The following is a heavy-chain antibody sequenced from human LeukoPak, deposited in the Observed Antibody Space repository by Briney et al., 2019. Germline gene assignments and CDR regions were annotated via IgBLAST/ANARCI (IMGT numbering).Heavy chain of an antibody. Sequence: GGSLRLSCAASGFTFSSYSMNWVRQAPGKGLEWVSSISSSSSYIYYADSVKGRFAISRDNAKNSLYLQMNSLRAEDTAVYYCARVAVAVAEDYWGQGTLVTVSS. V-gene: IGHV3-21*01. CDR1: GFTFSSYS. J-gene: IGHJ4*02. D-gene: IGHD6-19*01. CDR2: ISSSSSYI. CDR3: ARVAVAVAEDY.